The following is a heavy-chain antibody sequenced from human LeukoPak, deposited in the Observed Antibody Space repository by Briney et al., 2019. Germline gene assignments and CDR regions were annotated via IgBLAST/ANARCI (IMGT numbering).Heavy chain of an antibody. Sequence: GGSLRLSCAASGFTFSSYGMHWVRQAPGKGLEWVAFIRFDGSDKNYADSVKGRFTISRDNSKYTLFLQMNSLRGEDTAVYYCAKDPVLVGATPDAFDIWGQGTMVTASS. CDR2: IRFDGSDK. D-gene: IGHD1-26*01. CDR3: AKDPVLVGATPDAFDI. CDR1: GFTFSSYG. J-gene: IGHJ3*02. V-gene: IGHV3-30*02.